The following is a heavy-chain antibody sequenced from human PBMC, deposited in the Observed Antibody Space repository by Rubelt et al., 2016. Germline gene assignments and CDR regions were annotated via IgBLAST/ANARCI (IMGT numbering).Heavy chain of an antibody. CDR1: GFTFDDYA. CDR3: SMVRGVIGSDYGMDV. CDR2: IWYDGSNK. Sequence: VQLVESGGGVVQPGGSLRLSCAASGFTFDDYAMHWVRQAPGKGLEWVAVIWYDGSNKYYADSVKGRFTISRDNSKNTLYLQMNSLRAEDTAVYYGSMVRGVIGSDYGMDVWGQGTTVTVSS. V-gene: IGHV3-33*08. J-gene: IGHJ6*02. D-gene: IGHD3-10*01.